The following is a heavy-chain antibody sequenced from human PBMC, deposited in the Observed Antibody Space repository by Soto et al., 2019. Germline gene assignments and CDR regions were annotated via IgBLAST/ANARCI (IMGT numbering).Heavy chain of an antibody. V-gene: IGHV1-8*01. CDR1: GYTFTSYD. CDR2: MNPNSGNT. J-gene: IGHJ6*03. CDR3: AREGIVATIFPDYYYYYMDV. D-gene: IGHD5-12*01. Sequence: ASVKVSCKASGYTFTSYDINWVRQATGQGLEWMGWMNPNSGNTGYAQKFQGRVTMTRNTSISTAYMELSSLRSEDTAVYYCAREGIVATIFPDYYYYYMDVWGKGTTVTVSS.